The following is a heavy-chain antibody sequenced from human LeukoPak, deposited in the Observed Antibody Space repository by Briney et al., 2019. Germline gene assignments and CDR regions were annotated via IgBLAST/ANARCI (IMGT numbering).Heavy chain of an antibody. D-gene: IGHD6-13*01. CDR1: GGSISSSSYY. CDR2: IYYSGST. Sequence: SETLSLTCTVSGGSISSSSYYWGWLRQPPGKGLEWIGSIYYSGSTYYNPSLKSRVTISIDTSKNQFSLKLSSVTAGDTAVYYCARWTTAGLYYFDNWGQGTLVTVSS. J-gene: IGHJ4*02. V-gene: IGHV4-39*07. CDR3: ARWTTAGLYYFDN.